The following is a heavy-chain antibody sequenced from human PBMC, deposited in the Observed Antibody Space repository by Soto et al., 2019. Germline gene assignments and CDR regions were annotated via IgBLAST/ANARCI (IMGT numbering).Heavy chain of an antibody. CDR3: ATEGDFLIGYV. Sequence: PGGSLRLSCVASDFTFRTYTMHWFRQAPGKGLQWVSSINVDGSYIYSADSLKGRFTVSRDNAKNSLYLQMNSLRVEDTAMYYCATEGDFLIGYVWGQGTMVTVSS. J-gene: IGHJ3*01. V-gene: IGHV3-21*01. D-gene: IGHD2-21*02. CDR2: INVDGSYI. CDR1: DFTFRTYT.